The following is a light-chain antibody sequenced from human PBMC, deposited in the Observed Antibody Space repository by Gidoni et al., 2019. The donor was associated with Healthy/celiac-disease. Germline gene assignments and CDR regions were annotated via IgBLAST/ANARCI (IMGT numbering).Light chain of an antibody. J-gene: IGKJ2*01. CDR3: QQYGSSSYT. Sequence: EIVLTQSPGTLSLSPGERATLSCRASQSVSSSYLGWYQQKPGQAPRLLIYVASSRATGIPDRFSGSGSGTDFTLTISRLEPEDFAVYYCQQYGSSSYTFGQGTKLEIK. CDR1: QSVSSSY. V-gene: IGKV3-20*01. CDR2: VAS.